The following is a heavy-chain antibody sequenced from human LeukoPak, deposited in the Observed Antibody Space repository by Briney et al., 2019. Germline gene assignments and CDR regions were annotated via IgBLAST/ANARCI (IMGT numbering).Heavy chain of an antibody. V-gene: IGHV3-23*01. J-gene: IGHJ5*02. CDR3: AKVVAAAGTDWFDP. CDR2: ISGSGGST. CDR1: GFTFSSYA. Sequence: GGSLRLSCAASGFTFSSYAMNWVRQAGCKGLEGVSAISGSGGSTYYADSVKGRFTISRDNSKNTLYLQMNSLRAEDTAVYYCAKVVAAAGTDWFDPWGQGTLVTVSS. D-gene: IGHD6-13*01.